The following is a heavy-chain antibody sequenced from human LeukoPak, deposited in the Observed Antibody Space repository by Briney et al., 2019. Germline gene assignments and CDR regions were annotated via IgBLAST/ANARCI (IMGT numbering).Heavy chain of an antibody. CDR1: GYTFTGYY. CDR2: INPNSGGT. Sequence: ASVKVSCKASGYTFTGYYMRWVRQAPGQGLEWMGWINPNSGGTNYAQKFQGRVTMTRDTSISTAYMELSRLRSDDTAVYYCARGRGYSYGKPVYYFDYWGQGTLVTVSS. CDR3: ARGRGYSYGKPVYYFDY. J-gene: IGHJ4*02. V-gene: IGHV1-2*02. D-gene: IGHD5-18*01.